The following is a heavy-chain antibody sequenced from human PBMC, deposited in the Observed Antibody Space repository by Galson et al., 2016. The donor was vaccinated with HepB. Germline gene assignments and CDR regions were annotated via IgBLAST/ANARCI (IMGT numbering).Heavy chain of an antibody. D-gene: IGHD3-22*01. J-gene: IGHJ4*02. Sequence: SLRLSCAASGFTFSTSGIHWVRQAPGKGLAWVAVISYDGSNKFYADSVKGRFTISRDNSKNTLYLQMNSLRAEDTALYYCAKDLGKVVVIYSFDYWGQGTLVTVST. CDR1: GFTFSTSG. CDR2: ISYDGSNK. V-gene: IGHV3-30*18. CDR3: AKDLGKVVVIYSFDY.